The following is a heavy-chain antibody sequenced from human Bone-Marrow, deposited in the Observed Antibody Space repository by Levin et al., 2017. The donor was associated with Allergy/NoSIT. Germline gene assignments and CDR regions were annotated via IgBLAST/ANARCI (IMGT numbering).Heavy chain of an antibody. CDR3: AKERADGPYFQH. V-gene: IGHV3-9*01. CDR2: ISWNSGRI. Sequence: LSLTCAASGFTFDDYAMHWVRQAPGKGLEWNSGISWNSGRIGYADSVKGRFTISRDNAKNSLYLQMNSLKPEDTAFYYCAKERADGPYFQHWGQGTLVTVSS. D-gene: IGHD1-26*01. J-gene: IGHJ1*01. CDR1: GFTFDDYA.